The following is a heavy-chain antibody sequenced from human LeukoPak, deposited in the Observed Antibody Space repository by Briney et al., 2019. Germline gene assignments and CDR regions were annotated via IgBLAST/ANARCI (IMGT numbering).Heavy chain of an antibody. CDR1: GGSISSGGYY. Sequence: PSETLSLTCTVSGGSISSGGYYWSWIRQPPGKGLEWIGYIYYSGSTNYNPSLKSRVTISVDTSKNQFSLKLSSVTAADTAVYYCARAPQGFWNYGGYFDYWGQGTLVTVSS. J-gene: IGHJ4*02. D-gene: IGHD1-7*01. V-gene: IGHV4-61*08. CDR2: IYYSGST. CDR3: ARAPQGFWNYGGYFDY.